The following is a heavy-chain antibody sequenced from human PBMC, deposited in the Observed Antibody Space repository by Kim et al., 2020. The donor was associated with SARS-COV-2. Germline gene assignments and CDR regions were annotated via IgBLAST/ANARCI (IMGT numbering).Heavy chain of an antibody. J-gene: IGHJ5*02. V-gene: IGHV7-4-1*02. D-gene: IGHD1-7*01. CDR3: ARDILELRNNWFDP. Sequence: AQGFTGRFVFSLDTSVSTAYLQISSLKAEDTAVYYCARDILELRNNWFDPWGQGTLVTVSS.